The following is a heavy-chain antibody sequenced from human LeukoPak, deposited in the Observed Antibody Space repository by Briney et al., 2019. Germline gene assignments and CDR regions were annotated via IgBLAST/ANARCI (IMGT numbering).Heavy chain of an antibody. J-gene: IGHJ4*02. CDR2: IYPRDSDT. V-gene: IGHV5-51*01. D-gene: IGHD3-3*01. CDR1: GSNFTSYW. CDR3: ARWHPSWDFPY. Sequence: GASLKISCKGSGSNFTSYWIGWVRQMPGKGLEWMGIIYPRDSDTSYSPSFQGQVTIPADKSISTAYLQWSSLRASDTAMYYCARWHPSWDFPYWGQGTLVTVSS.